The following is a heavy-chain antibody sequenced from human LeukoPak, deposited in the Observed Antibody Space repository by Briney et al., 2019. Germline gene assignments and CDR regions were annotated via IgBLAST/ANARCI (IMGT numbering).Heavy chain of an antibody. CDR2: IIPIFGTA. CDR3: AREKYDSSGYYSLCFDY. J-gene: IGHJ4*02. CDR1: GGTFSSYA. D-gene: IGHD3-22*01. Sequence: SVKVSRKASGGTFSSYAISWVRQAPGQGLEWMGGIIPIFGTANYAQKFQGRVTITTDESTSTAYMELSSLRSEDTAVYYCAREKYDSSGYYSLCFDYWGQGTLVTVSS. V-gene: IGHV1-69*05.